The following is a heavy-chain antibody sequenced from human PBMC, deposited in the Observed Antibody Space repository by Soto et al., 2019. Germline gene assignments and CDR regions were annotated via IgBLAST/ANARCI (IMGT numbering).Heavy chain of an antibody. D-gene: IGHD2-21*02. Sequence: QVQLKESGPGLAKPSETLSLTCTVSGGSISSSSYYWGWIRQPPGKGLKWIGSIYYSGSTYSNTSRQSRVTIPIATSKNQFSLKLSSVTAADAAVYYCASGAAVVTSTGFDWFDPWGQGTLFTVSS. CDR1: GGSISSSSYY. J-gene: IGHJ5*02. CDR3: ASGAAVVTSTGFDWFDP. V-gene: IGHV4-39*01. CDR2: IYYSGST.